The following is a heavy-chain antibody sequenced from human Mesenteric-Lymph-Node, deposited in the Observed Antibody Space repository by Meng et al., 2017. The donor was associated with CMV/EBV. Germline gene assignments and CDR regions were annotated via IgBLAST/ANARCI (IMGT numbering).Heavy chain of an antibody. D-gene: IGHD1-26*01. CDR3: ASGGSYYPSYFDY. J-gene: IGHJ4*02. Sequence: SVKVSCKASGGTFSSYAISWVRQAPGQGLEWMGGIIPIFGTANYAQKFQGRVTITTDESTSTAYMELSSLRSEDTAVYYCASGGSYYPSYFDYWGQGTLVTVSS. CDR2: IIPIFGTA. CDR1: GGTFSSYA. V-gene: IGHV1-69*05.